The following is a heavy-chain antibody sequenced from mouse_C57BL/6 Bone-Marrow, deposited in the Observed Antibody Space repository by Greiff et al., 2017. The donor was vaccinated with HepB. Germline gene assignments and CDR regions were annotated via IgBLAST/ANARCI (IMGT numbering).Heavy chain of an antibody. D-gene: IGHD2-3*01. CDR2: ISYDGSN. J-gene: IGHJ2*01. CDR1: GYSITSGYY. CDR3: ARDGYSYYFDY. Sequence: EVKLEESGPGLVKPSQSLSLTCSVTGYSITSGYYWNWIRQFPGNKLEWMGYISYDGSNNYNPSLKNRISITRDTSKNQFFLKLNSVTTEDTATYYCARDGYSYYFDYWGQGTTLTVSS. V-gene: IGHV3-6*01.